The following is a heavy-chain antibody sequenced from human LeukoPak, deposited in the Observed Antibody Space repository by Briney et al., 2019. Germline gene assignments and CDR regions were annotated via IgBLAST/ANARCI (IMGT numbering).Heavy chain of an antibody. CDR3: ARLPERPRAGY. CDR2: IYYSGSP. V-gene: IGHV4-39*01. J-gene: IGHJ4*02. CDR1: GGSISSNSYF. Sequence: SETLSLTCTVSGGSISSNSYFWAWIRRPPGKGLEWIGSIYYSGSPYYNSSLKSRVTISVDTSKNQLSLKLSSVTAADTAVYYCARLPERPRAGYWGQGTLVSVSS. D-gene: IGHD1-1*01.